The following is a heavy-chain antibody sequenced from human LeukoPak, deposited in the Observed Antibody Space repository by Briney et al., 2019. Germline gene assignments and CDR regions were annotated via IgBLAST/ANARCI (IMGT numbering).Heavy chain of an antibody. Sequence: SETLSLTCTVSGGSIRGISYYWDWIRQPPGERLEWIGSIYYSGGTYYSPSLKSRVTISVDTSKNQFSLKLSSVTAADTAVYYCERLRTTHDALDIWGQGTMVTVSS. J-gene: IGHJ3*02. CDR2: IYYSGGT. D-gene: IGHD1-7*01. CDR3: ERLRTTHDALDI. V-gene: IGHV4-39*01. CDR1: GGSIRGISYY.